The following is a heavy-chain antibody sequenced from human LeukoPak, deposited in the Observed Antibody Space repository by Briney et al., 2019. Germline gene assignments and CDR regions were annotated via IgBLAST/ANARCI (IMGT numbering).Heavy chain of an antibody. D-gene: IGHD1-26*01. J-gene: IGHJ3*02. CDR2: IYYSGST. V-gene: IGHV4-59*01. Sequence: SGTLSLTCTVSGGSISSYYWSWIRQPPGKGLEWIGYIYYSGSTNYNPSLKSRVTISVDTSKNQFSLKLSSVTAADTAVYYCAGAGSYSDAFDIWGQGTMVTVSS. CDR1: GGSISSYY. CDR3: AGAGSYSDAFDI.